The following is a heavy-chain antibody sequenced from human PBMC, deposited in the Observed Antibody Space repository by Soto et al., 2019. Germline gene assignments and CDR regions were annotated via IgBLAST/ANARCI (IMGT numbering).Heavy chain of an antibody. CDR2: ISSSSSYT. Sequence: QVQLVESGGGLVKPGGSLRLSCAASGFTFSDYYMSWIRQAPGKGLEWVSYISSSSSYTNYADSVKGRFTISRDNAKNSLYLQMNSLRAEDTAVYYCARDRPLCSGGSCYRYYGMDVWGQGTTVTVSS. CDR3: ARDRPLCSGGSCYRYYGMDV. D-gene: IGHD2-15*01. CDR1: GFTFSDYY. J-gene: IGHJ6*02. V-gene: IGHV3-11*05.